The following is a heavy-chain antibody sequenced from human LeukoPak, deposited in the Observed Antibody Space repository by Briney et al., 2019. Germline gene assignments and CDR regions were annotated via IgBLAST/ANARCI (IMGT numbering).Heavy chain of an antibody. CDR3: ARDFQYYYDSSGYYLGGMDV. CDR2: INPDESDK. Sequence: GGSLRLSCAASRFTFSVHWMHWVRQAPGKGLEWVSRINPDESDKAYADSVKGRFTISRDNAKNTLYLQMNSLRAEDTAVYYCARDFQYYYDSSGYYLGGMDVWGQGTTVTVSS. D-gene: IGHD3-22*01. V-gene: IGHV3-74*01. CDR1: RFTFSVHW. J-gene: IGHJ6*02.